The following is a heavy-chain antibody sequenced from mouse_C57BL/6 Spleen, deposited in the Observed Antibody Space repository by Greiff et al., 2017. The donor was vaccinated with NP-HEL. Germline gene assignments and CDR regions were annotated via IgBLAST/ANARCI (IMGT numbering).Heavy chain of an antibody. CDR2: IDTNSGGT. J-gene: IGHJ4*01. D-gene: IGHD2-12*01. Sequence: QVQLQQPGAELVKPGASVKLSCKASGYTFTSYWMHWVKQRPGRGLAWIGRIDTNSGGTKYNEKFKCKATLTVDKPSSTAYMQLSSLTSEDSAVYYCARGYYSAMDYLGQGTSVTVSS. CDR1: GYTFTSYW. V-gene: IGHV1-72*01. CDR3: ARGYYSAMDY.